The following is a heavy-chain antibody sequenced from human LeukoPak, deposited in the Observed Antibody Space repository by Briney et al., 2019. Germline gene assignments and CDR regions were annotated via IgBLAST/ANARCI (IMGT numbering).Heavy chain of an antibody. D-gene: IGHD1-26*01. V-gene: IGHV4-61*02. CDR1: GGSINSGSYY. CDR3: AREGGGVGVTTVDI. CDR2: IYTSGSI. Sequence: SQTLSLTCTVSGGSINSGSYYWSWIRQPAGKGLEWIGRIYTSGSIHYNPSLKSRVTISLDTSKNQFSLKLNSVTAADTAVYYCAREGGGVGVTTVDIWGQGTMVTVSS. J-gene: IGHJ3*02.